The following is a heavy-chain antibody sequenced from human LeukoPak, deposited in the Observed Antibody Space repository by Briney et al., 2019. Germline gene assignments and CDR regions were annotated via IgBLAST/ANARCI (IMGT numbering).Heavy chain of an antibody. CDR3: ARISSSWLDY. J-gene: IGHJ4*02. CDR2: INHSGST. Sequence: PSETLSLTCAVYGGSFSGYYWSWIRQPPGKGLEWIGEINHSGSTNYNPSLKSRVTISVDTSKNQFSLKLSSVTAADTAVYYCARISSSWLDYWGQGTLATVSS. CDR1: GGSFSGYY. D-gene: IGHD6-13*01. V-gene: IGHV4-34*01.